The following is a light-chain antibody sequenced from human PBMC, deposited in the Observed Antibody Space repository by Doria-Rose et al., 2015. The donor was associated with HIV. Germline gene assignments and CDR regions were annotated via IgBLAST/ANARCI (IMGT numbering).Light chain of an antibody. V-gene: IGKV4-1*01. CDR3: QQYYDTPS. J-gene: IGKJ3*01. CDR2: WAS. Sequence: TQSPESLGMSLGERATLNCKSNQSLLYTSKNYLAWYQQKPGQPPKLLIYWASTRQSVVPARFSGSVSGTGFTLTISSLEAEDVAVYYCQQYYDTPSFGPGTTVDIK. CDR1: QSLLYTSKNY.